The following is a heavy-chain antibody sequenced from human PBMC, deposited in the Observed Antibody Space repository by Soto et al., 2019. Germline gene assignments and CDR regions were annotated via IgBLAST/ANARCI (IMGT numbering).Heavy chain of an antibody. CDR2: ISAYNGNT. J-gene: IGHJ4*02. Sequence: ASVKVSCKASGYTFTSYGISWVRQAPGQGLEWMGWISAYNGNTNYAQKLQGRVTMNTDTSTSTAYMELRSLRSDDTAVYYCARGPGVEYQLLCLDYWGQGTLVTVSS. V-gene: IGHV1-18*01. CDR3: ARGPGVEYQLLCLDY. CDR1: GYTFTSYG. D-gene: IGHD2-2*01.